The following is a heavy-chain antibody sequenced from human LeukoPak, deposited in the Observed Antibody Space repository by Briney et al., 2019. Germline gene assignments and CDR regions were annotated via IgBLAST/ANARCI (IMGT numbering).Heavy chain of an antibody. CDR2: IYYSGST. Sequence: SETLSLTCTVSGGSISSSSFYWGWVRQSPGKGLEWVGNIYYSGSTYYNPSLKSRVTISVDTPRNQFSLKLKSVIAADTAVYYCVRLEYNDCQFDYWGQGTLVTVSS. J-gene: IGHJ4*02. V-gene: IGHV4-39*01. CDR3: VRLEYNDCQFDY. D-gene: IGHD2-21*02. CDR1: GGSISSSSFY.